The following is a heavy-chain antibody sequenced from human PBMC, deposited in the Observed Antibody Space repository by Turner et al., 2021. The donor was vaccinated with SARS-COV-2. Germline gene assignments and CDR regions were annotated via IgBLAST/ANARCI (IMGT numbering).Heavy chain of an antibody. CDR2: ISYDGSNK. CDR3: ARTTSGYYFDAFDI. Sequence: QVQLVESGGGVVQPGRSLRRSCAASGFTFTSYAMHWVRQAPGKGLEWVAVISYDGSNKYYADSVRGRFTISRDNSKNTLYLQMNSLRAEDTAVYYCARTTSGYYFDAFDIWGQGTMVTVSA. J-gene: IGHJ3*02. V-gene: IGHV3-30-3*01. CDR1: GFTFTSYA. D-gene: IGHD3-22*01.